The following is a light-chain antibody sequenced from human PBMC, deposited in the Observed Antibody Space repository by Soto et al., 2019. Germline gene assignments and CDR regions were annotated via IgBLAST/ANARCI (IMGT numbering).Light chain of an antibody. CDR1: SSDVGAYNY. J-gene: IGLJ2*01. V-gene: IGLV2-14*01. CDR3: SSYTSSNTVV. CDR2: EVS. Sequence: QSALTQPASVSGSPGQSITISCTGTSSDVGAYNYVSWYQQYPGKAPKLMIFEVSHRPSGVSYRFSGSKSGNTASLTISGLQAEDEGDYFCSSYTSSNTVVFGGGPKVTVL.